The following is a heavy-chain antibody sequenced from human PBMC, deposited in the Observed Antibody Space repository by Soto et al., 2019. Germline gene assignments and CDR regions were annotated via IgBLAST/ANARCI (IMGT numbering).Heavy chain of an antibody. J-gene: IGHJ6*02. CDR2: INPNSGGT. CDR3: ATGIAAAGNNYYYYYGMDV. Sequence: ASVKVSCKASGYTFTGYYMHWVRQAPGQGLEWMGWINPNSGGTNYAQKFQGWVTMTRDTSISTAYMELSRLRSDDTAVYYCATGIAAAGNNYYYYYGMDVWGQGTTGTVSS. D-gene: IGHD6-13*01. V-gene: IGHV1-2*04. CDR1: GYTFTGYY.